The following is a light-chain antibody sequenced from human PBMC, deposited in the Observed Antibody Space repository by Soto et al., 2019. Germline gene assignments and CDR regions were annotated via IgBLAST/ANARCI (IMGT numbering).Light chain of an antibody. CDR2: DAS. CDR3: QQRYRWPET. V-gene: IGKV3-11*01. CDR1: QSVSNY. J-gene: IGKJ1*01. Sequence: EIVLTQSPGTLSLSPEERDTHSCRASQSVSNYLAWYQQKPGQSPSLLIYDASNRATGIPARFSGSGSGTDFTFFISSLEPEDFAVYYCQQRYRWPETFGQGTKV.